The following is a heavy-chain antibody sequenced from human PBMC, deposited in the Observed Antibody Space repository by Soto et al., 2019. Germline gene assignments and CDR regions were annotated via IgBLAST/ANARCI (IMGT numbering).Heavy chain of an antibody. J-gene: IGHJ6*02. D-gene: IGHD5-18*01. Sequence: GGSLRLSCAASGFTFSNAWMSWVRQAPGKGLEWVGRIKSKTDGGTTDYAAPVKGRFTISRDDSKNTLYLQMNSLKTEDTAVYYCTTDRGYSYVFQNSYGMDVWGQGTTVTVSS. CDR1: GFTFSNAW. V-gene: IGHV3-15*01. CDR2: IKSKTDGGTT. CDR3: TTDRGYSYVFQNSYGMDV.